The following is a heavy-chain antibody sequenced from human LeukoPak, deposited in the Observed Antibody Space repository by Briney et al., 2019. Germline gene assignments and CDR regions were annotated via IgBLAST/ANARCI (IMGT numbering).Heavy chain of an antibody. Sequence: SETLSLTCTVSGGSISSYYWSWIRQPPGKGLEWIGYIYYSGSTNYNPSLKSRVTISVDTSKNQFSLKLSSVTAADTAVYYCARTGTYHYDSSGTKVDYYYYYYMDVWGKGTTVTVSS. CDR3: ARTGTYHYDSSGTKVDYYYYYYMDV. V-gene: IGHV4-59*01. D-gene: IGHD3-22*01. CDR1: GGSISSYY. CDR2: IYYSGST. J-gene: IGHJ6*03.